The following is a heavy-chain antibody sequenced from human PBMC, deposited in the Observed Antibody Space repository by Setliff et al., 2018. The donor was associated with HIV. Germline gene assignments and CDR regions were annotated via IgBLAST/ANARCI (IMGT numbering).Heavy chain of an antibody. Sequence: SETLSLTCTVSGGSISSYYWNWIRQPPGKGLEWIGHMYYTGSTNYNPSLKSRVTISVDTSKNQFSLKLTSVTAADTAVNYCARGSYYDSSGLYYWGQGILVTVSS. V-gene: IGHV4-59*01. CDR3: ARGSYYDSSGLYY. CDR1: GGSISSYY. D-gene: IGHD3-22*01. CDR2: MYYTGST. J-gene: IGHJ4*02.